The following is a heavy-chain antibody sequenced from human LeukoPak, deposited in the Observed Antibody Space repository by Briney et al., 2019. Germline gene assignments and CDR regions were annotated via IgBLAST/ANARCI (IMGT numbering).Heavy chain of an antibody. V-gene: IGHV3-30*18. CDR3: AKDWTGGNYGDYVEPFDY. D-gene: IGHD4-17*01. Sequence: GGSLRLSCAASGFTFSSYGMHWVRQAPGKGLEWVAVISYDGSNKYYADSVKGRFTISRDNSKNTLYLQMNSLRAEDTAVYYCAKDWTGGNYGDYVEPFDYWGQGTLVTVSS. CDR1: GFTFSSYG. CDR2: ISYDGSNK. J-gene: IGHJ4*02.